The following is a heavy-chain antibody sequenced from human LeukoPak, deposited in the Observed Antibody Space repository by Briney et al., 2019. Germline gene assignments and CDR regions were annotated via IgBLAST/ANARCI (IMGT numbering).Heavy chain of an antibody. CDR1: GFTSSTYP. CDR3: AKDSLPSYGGYFDF. J-gene: IGHJ4*02. V-gene: IGHV3-23*01. D-gene: IGHD3-16*01. Sequence: GGSLRLSCAASGFTSSTYPMSWVRQAPGKGLEWVSGMSGSGGSTYYADFVKGRFTISRDNSKNTLYLQMNTLRAEDTAIYYCAKDSLPSYGGYFDFWGQGTLVTVSS. CDR2: MSGSGGST.